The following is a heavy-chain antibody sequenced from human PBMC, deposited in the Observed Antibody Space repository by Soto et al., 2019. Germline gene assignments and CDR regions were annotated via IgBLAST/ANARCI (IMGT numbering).Heavy chain of an antibody. V-gene: IGHV1-3*01. CDR2: INAGNGNT. D-gene: IGHD2-2*01. J-gene: IGHJ3*02. CDR1: GYTFTNYA. Sequence: QVQLVQSGAEVKKPGASVKVSCKASGYTFTNYAMHWVRQAPGQRPEWMGWINAGNGNTKFSQRFQGRVTITRDTSANIAYMELSSLTSEDTAVYYCARAGFCSTTSCSDAFDIGGQGTVVTVSS. CDR3: ARAGFCSTTSCSDAFDI.